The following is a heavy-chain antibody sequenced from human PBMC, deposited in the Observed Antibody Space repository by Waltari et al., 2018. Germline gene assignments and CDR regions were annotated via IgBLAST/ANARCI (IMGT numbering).Heavy chain of an antibody. V-gene: IGHV4-59*13. D-gene: IGHD2-21*02. Sequence: QVQLQESGPGLVKPSETLSLICSVSGSSIRSYYWTWVRQSPGKELEWIGYMSYSGNTSYKPSLKSRVTFSIDTSRKQFSLRLTSVTAADTAIYYCARVKDERDGYPYLLDSWGQGTLVTVSS. CDR1: GSSIRSYY. CDR3: ARVKDERDGYPYLLDS. J-gene: IGHJ4*02. CDR2: MSYSGNT.